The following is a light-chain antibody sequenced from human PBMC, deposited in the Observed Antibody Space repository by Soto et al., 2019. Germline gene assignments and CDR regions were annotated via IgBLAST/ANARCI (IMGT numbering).Light chain of an antibody. J-gene: IGKJ5*01. Sequence: EIVLTQSPATLSLTPGERATLSCRASQSVSSYLAWYQQKPGQAPRLLIYDASNRTTGIPARFSCSGSGTDFTLTIISLEPEDFAVYYYQQGSNWPLTCGLGTRMEIK. CDR2: DAS. CDR3: QQGSNWPLT. CDR1: QSVSSY. V-gene: IGKV3-11*01.